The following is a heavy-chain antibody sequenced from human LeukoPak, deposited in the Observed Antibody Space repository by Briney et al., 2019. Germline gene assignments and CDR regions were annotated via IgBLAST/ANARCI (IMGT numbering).Heavy chain of an antibody. CDR1: GFTFSSYA. CDR2: ISGSGGST. D-gene: IGHD6-13*01. J-gene: IGHJ6*02. V-gene: IGHV3-23*01. Sequence: GGSLRLSCAASGFTFSSYAMSWVRQAPGKVLEWVSAISGSGGSTYYADSVKGRFTISRDNSKNTLYLQMNSLRAEDTAVYYCANTPRLYSSSCYYNYGMDVWGQGTTVTVSS. CDR3: ANTPRLYSSSCYYNYGMDV.